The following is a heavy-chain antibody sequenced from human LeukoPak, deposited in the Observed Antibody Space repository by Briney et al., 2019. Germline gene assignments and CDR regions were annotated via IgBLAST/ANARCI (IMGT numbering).Heavy chain of an antibody. J-gene: IGHJ4*02. CDR2: TNPSGYYT. CDR1: GYTFTTYN. D-gene: IGHD3-10*01. V-gene: IGHV1-46*01. Sequence: ASVKVSCKASGYTFTTYNIHWVRQAPEQGLEWMGITNPSGYYTTYAQKFQGRVTMTRDTSTSTVHMELSSLTSEDTAVYYCARDGVFDYWGQGTLVTVSS. CDR3: ARDGVFDY.